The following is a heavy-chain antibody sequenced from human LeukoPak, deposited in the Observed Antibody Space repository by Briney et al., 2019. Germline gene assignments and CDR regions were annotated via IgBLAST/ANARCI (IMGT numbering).Heavy chain of an antibody. J-gene: IGHJ5*02. CDR1: GGTFSNYA. D-gene: IGHD5-12*01. CDR3: ARAQAGNYDWPLDL. Sequence: SVKVSCKAPGGTFSNYALSWVRQAPGQGLEWMGAIIPFLDTSNYPPKFQDRVTITTDESTSTAYMELSSLRSDDTAVYYCARAQAGNYDWPLDLWGQGTLVTVSS. CDR2: IIPFLDTS. V-gene: IGHV1-69*05.